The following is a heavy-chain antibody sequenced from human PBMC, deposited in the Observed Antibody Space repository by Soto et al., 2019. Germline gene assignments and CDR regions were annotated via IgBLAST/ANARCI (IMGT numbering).Heavy chain of an antibody. CDR2: IVAANGNT. V-gene: IGHV1-58*01. CDR1: GFTFTSSA. CDR3: ARRGITGTNYYYYGLDV. J-gene: IGHJ6*02. Sequence: EASVKVSCKASGFTFTSSAVQWVRQARGQRLEWIGWIVAANGNTKSSQKFRGRATLTTDTSASTAYMELSSLRSEDTAVYYCARRGITGTNYYYYGLDVWGQGTTVTVSS. D-gene: IGHD1-20*01.